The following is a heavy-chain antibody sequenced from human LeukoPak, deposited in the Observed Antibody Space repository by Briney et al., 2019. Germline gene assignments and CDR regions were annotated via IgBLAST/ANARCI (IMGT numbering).Heavy chain of an antibody. CDR2: INWNGDDT. V-gene: IGHV3-20*04. J-gene: IGHJ4*02. CDR3: VRGGELVGSYFDY. CDR1: GFTFDSYG. Sequence: GGSLRLSCEASGFTFDSYGMSWVRQAPGKGLEWVSGINWNGDDTTYADSVKGRFTISRDNAKNSLYLQMNSLRAEDTAFYYCVRGGELVGSYFDYRGQGALVTVSS. D-gene: IGHD3-16*01.